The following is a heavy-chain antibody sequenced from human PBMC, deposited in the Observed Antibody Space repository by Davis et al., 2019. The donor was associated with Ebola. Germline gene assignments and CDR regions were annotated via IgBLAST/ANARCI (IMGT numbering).Heavy chain of an antibody. Sequence: MPSETLSLTCTVSGGSISSYYWSWIRQPPGKGLEWIGYIYYSGSTNYNPSLKSRVTISVDTSKNQFSLKLSSVTAADTAVYYCATLRFLESTPPWFDPWGQGTLVTVSS. CDR2: IYYSGST. J-gene: IGHJ5*02. V-gene: IGHV4-59*01. D-gene: IGHD3-3*01. CDR1: GGSISSYY. CDR3: ATLRFLESTPPWFDP.